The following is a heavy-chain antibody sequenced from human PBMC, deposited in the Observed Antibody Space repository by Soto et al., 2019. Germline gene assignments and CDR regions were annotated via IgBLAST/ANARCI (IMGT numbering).Heavy chain of an antibody. V-gene: IGHV1-18*01. J-gene: IGHJ5*02. Sequence: VASVKVSCKASGYTFTSYGISWVRQAPGQGLEWMGWISAYNGNTNYAQKLQGRVTMTTDTSTSTAYMELRSLRSDDTAVYYCARDHPSFDISPPGWFDPWGQGTLVTVSS. D-gene: IGHD3-9*01. CDR2: ISAYNGNT. CDR1: GYTFTSYG. CDR3: ARDHPSFDISPPGWFDP.